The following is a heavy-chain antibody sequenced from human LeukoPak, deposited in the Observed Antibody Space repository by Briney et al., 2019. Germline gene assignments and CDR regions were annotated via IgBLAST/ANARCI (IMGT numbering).Heavy chain of an antibody. Sequence: GESLKISCQGSGYRFTSYWIGWVRQIPGKGLEWLGVIYPGDSDTRYSPSFQGQVTISADKSISTAYLQWSSLKASDTAMYYCARHPLIAAAGTIYYYYMDVWGKGTTVTVSS. CDR2: IYPGDSDT. CDR1: GYRFTSYW. D-gene: IGHD6-13*01. V-gene: IGHV5-51*01. CDR3: ARHPLIAAAGTIYYYYMDV. J-gene: IGHJ6*03.